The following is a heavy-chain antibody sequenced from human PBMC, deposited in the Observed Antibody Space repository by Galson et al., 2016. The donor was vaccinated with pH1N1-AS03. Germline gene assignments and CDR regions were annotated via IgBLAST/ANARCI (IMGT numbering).Heavy chain of an antibody. Sequence: SVKVSCKASGGTFNAISWVRQAPGQGLEWMGRVIPILGIANYAQKFQGRVTITADKSTSTVYMELNNLRPEDTAVYYCATDHYETSDFRGAWDYWGQGTPVTVPS. CDR2: VIPILGIA. V-gene: IGHV1-69*04. CDR3: ATDHYETSDFRGAWDY. D-gene: IGHD3-22*01. CDR1: GGTFNA. J-gene: IGHJ4*02.